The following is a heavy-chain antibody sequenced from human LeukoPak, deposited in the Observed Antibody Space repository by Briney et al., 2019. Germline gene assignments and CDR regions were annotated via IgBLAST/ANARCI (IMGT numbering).Heavy chain of an antibody. J-gene: IGHJ4*02. D-gene: IGHD2-15*01. CDR1: ESTVRSSG. CDR3: ARGRYWSGHNSYFDY. V-gene: IGHV3-48*03. Sequence: GGSLRLAFAASESTVRSSGMNWVRQAPGKGLEWISYISSTGNTIYYVDSVQGRFSISRDNAKNSLYLQMNSLRAEDTAVYYCARGRYWSGHNSYFDYWGQGTLVTVSS. CDR2: ISSTGNTI.